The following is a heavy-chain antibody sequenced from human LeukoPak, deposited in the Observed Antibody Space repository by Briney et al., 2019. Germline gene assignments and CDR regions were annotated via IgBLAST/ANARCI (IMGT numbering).Heavy chain of an antibody. CDR1: GYTFTGYY. CDR3: ARDTGYCSSTSCYQGWFDP. Sequence: GASAKVSCKASGYTFTGYYMHWVRQAPGQGLEWMGWINPNSGGTNYAQKFQGRVTMTRDTSISTAYMELSRLRSDDTAVYYCARDTGYCSSTSCYQGWFDPWGQGTLVTVSS. D-gene: IGHD2-2*01. CDR2: INPNSGGT. J-gene: IGHJ5*02. V-gene: IGHV1-2*02.